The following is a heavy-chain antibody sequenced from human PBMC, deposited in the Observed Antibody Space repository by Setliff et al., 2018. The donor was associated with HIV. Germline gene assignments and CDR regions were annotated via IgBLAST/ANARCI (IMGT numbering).Heavy chain of an antibody. J-gene: IGHJ4*02. CDR3: ARVGYHGSGRYSFDY. D-gene: IGHD3-10*01. Sequence: LSLTCTVSGDSISRGSYFWIWIRQPAGRGLEWIGRIYTSGSTKYNPSLKSRVTISADTSKNQFSLNLSSVTAAETAVYYCARVGYHGSGRYSFDYWGQGTQVTVSS. CDR1: GDSISRGSYF. V-gene: IGHV4-61*02. CDR2: IYTSGST.